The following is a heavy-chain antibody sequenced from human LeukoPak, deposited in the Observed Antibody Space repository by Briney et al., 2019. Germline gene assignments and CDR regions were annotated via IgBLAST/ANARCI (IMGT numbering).Heavy chain of an antibody. CDR2: ISGSGGST. Sequence: GGSLRLSCAASGFTFSSYAMSWVRQAPGKGLEWVSAISGSGGSTYYADSVKGRFTISRDNSKNTLYLQMNSLRAEDTAVYYCAKDLVYSSGWYFSEYFQHWGQGTLVTVSS. CDR1: GFTFSSYA. CDR3: AKDLVYSSGWYFSEYFQH. D-gene: IGHD6-19*01. J-gene: IGHJ1*01. V-gene: IGHV3-23*01.